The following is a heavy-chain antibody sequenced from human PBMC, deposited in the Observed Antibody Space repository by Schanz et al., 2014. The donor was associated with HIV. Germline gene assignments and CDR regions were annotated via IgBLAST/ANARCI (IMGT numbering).Heavy chain of an antibody. J-gene: IGHJ4*02. CDR2: IWYDGSKK. CDR1: GITFSTSG. D-gene: IGHD1-20*01. V-gene: IGHV3-33*06. Sequence: VQLMESGGGLVQPGRSLRLSCAASGITFSTSGMHWVRQAPGKGLEWVAVIWYDGSKKYYADSVKGRFTISRDNSKNTLYLQMNSLRAEDTAVYYCAKDQGDVTGTPFDYWGQGTLVTVSS. CDR3: AKDQGDVTGTPFDY.